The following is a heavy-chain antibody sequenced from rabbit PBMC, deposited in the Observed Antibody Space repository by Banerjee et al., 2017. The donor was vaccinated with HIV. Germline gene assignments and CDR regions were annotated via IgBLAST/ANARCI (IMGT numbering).Heavy chain of an antibody. J-gene: IGHJ6*01. CDR2: IYVGSSVST. CDR1: GFSFSSDYY. V-gene: IGHV1S40*01. D-gene: IGHD8-1*01. Sequence: QSLEESGGDLVKPGASLTLTCTASGFSFSSDYYMCWVRQTPGKGLEWIASIYVGSSVSTHYASWAKGRFAISKASSTTVTLQMTSLTAADTATYFCAREDGGGSLNLWGPGTLVTVS. CDR3: AREDGGGSLNL.